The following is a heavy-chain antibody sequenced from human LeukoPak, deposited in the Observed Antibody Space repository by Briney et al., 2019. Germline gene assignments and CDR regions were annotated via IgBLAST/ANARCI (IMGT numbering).Heavy chain of an antibody. Sequence: GASVKVSCKASGYTFTGYYMHWVRQAPGQGLEWMGRINPNSGGTNYAQKFQGRVTMTRDTSTSTVYMELSSLRSEDTAVYYCARDLGDYYGSGSSPDYWGQGTLVTVSS. D-gene: IGHD3-10*01. CDR1: GYTFTGYY. CDR3: ARDLGDYYGSGSSPDY. J-gene: IGHJ4*02. CDR2: INPNSGGT. V-gene: IGHV1-2*06.